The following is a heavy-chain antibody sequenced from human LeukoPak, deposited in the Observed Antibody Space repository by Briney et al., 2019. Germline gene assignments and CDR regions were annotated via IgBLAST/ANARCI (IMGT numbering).Heavy chain of an antibody. CDR1: GGSISSGSYY. CDR2: IYTSGST. CDR3: ARGSRLPFNY. V-gene: IGHV4-61*02. J-gene: IGHJ4*02. D-gene: IGHD2-21*01. Sequence: SGTLSLTCTVSGGSISSGSYYWSWIRQPAGKGLEWIGRIYTSGSTNYNPSLKSRVTISVDTSKNQFSLKLSSVTAADTAVYYCARGSRLPFNYWGQGTLVTVSS.